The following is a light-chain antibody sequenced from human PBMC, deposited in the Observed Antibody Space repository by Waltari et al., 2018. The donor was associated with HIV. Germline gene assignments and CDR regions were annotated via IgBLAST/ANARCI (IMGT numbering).Light chain of an antibody. V-gene: IGLV2-8*01. J-gene: IGLJ2*01. CDR3: SSYAGSKNLV. Sequence: QSALTQPPSASGSPGQSVTISCTGTSSDVGGYNYVSWYQQHPGKAPKLMIYEVSKRPSGVPVRFSGSKAGNTASLTVSGLQAEDEAEYYCSSYAGSKNLVFGGGTKLTVL. CDR1: SSDVGGYNY. CDR2: EVS.